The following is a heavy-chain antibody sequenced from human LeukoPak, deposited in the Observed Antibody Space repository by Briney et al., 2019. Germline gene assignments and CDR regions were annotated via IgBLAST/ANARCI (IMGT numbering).Heavy chain of an antibody. J-gene: IGHJ4*02. CDR3: AKDKRVTIFGVVHYGGVDY. D-gene: IGHD3-3*01. CDR1: GFTFNNYA. Sequence: GGSLRLSCAASGFTFNNYALSWVRQAPGKGLEWVSGISGNGDNTYYTDSVKGRFTISRDNSKNTMYLKMNSLRAEDTAVYYCAKDKRVTIFGVVHYGGVDYWGQGTLVTVSS. V-gene: IGHV3-23*01. CDR2: ISGNGDNT.